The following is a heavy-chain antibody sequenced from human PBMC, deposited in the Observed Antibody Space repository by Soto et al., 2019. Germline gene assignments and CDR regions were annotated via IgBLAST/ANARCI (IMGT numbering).Heavy chain of an antibody. Sequence: TXATLSLTCAVYGGSFSGYYWSWIRQPPGKGLEWIGEINHSGSTNYNPSLKSRVTISVDTSKNQFSLKLSSVTAADTAVYYCARGRSVVVVAATKPRGYWFDPWGQGTLVTVSS. J-gene: IGHJ5*02. CDR2: INHSGST. D-gene: IGHD2-15*01. V-gene: IGHV4-34*01. CDR3: ARGRSVVVVAATKPRGYWFDP. CDR1: GGSFSGYY.